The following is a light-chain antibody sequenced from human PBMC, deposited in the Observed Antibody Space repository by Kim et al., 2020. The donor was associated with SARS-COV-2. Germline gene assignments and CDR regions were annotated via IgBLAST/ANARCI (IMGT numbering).Light chain of an antibody. Sequence: GDRVTITCRASQRISGYLNWYQQKPGTAPKLLIYAASTLQSGVPSRFSGSGFETDFTLTISSLQPEDFATYYCQQSYNTPYTFGQGTKL. CDR2: AAS. CDR1: QRISGY. CDR3: QQSYNTPYT. V-gene: IGKV1-39*01. J-gene: IGKJ2*01.